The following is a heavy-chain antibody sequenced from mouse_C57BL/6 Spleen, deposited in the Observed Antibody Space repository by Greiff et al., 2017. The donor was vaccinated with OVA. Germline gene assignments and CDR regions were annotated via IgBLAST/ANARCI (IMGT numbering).Heavy chain of an antibody. CDR1: GYPFTSYW. CDR3: SLITTVVAH. J-gene: IGHJ3*01. CDR2: IDPNSGGT. D-gene: IGHD1-1*01. Sequence: QVQLQQPGAELVKPGASVKLSCKASGYPFTSYWMHWVKQRPGRGLEWIGRIDPNSGGTKYNEKFKSKATLTVDKPSSAAYMQLSSLTSEDAAVYYCSLITTVVAHWGQGTLVTVSA. V-gene: IGHV1-72*01.